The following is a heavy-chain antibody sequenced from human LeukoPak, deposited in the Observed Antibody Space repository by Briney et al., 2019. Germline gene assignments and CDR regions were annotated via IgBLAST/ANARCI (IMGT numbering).Heavy chain of an antibody. CDR1: GGSISSSSYY. Sequence: SETLSLTCTVSGGSISSSSYYWGWIRQPPGKGLEWIGSIYYSGSTYYNPSLKSRVTISVDTSKNQFSLKLSSVTAADTAVYYCARLGRGYSCGRYNWFDPWGQGTLVTVSS. J-gene: IGHJ5*02. CDR3: ARLGRGYSCGRYNWFDP. D-gene: IGHD5-18*01. V-gene: IGHV4-39*01. CDR2: IYYSGST.